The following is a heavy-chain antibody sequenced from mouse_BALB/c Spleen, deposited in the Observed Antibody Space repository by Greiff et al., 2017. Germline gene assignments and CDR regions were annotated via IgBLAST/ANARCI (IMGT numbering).Heavy chain of an antibody. CDR1: GFSLTSYG. CDR3: ARDRGYDVGYYAMDY. D-gene: IGHD2-2*01. V-gene: IGHV2-9*02. Sequence: QVQLKESGPGLVAPSQSLSITCTVSGFSLTSYGVHWVRQPPGKGLEWLGVIWAGGSTNYNSALMSRLSISKDNSKSQVFLKMNSLQTDDTAMYYCARDRGYDVGYYAMDYWGQGTSVTVSS. J-gene: IGHJ4*01. CDR2: IWAGGST.